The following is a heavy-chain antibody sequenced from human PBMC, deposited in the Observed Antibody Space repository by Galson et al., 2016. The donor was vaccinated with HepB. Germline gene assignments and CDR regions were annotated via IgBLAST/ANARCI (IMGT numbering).Heavy chain of an antibody. V-gene: IGHV2-5*01. CDR2: IFWNDDK. CDR3: AHSGWGLEAFDF. Sequence: QTLTLTCTFSGFSLTTSGLGVGWIRQPPGKALEWLALIFWNDDKRYSPSLKSRLTIAKDTSKDQVILRMTNVDPVYTATSFCAHSGWGLEAFDFWGQGTFVTVSS. J-gene: IGHJ3*01. CDR1: GFSLTTSGLG. D-gene: IGHD3-16*01.